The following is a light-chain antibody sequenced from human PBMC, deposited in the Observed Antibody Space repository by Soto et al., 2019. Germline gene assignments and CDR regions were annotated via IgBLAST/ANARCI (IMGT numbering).Light chain of an antibody. Sequence: EIVLTQSPATLSLSPGERATLSCRASQSVRNYLAWYQQKPGQAPRLLIYDASTRATGIPARFSGSGSGTDFTLTISSLEPGDFAVYYCQQRSDWPPITFGQGTRLEIK. CDR1: QSVRNY. J-gene: IGKJ5*01. CDR3: QQRSDWPPIT. V-gene: IGKV3-11*01. CDR2: DAS.